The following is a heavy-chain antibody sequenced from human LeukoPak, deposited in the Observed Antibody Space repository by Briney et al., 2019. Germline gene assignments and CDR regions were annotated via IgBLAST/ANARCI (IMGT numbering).Heavy chain of an antibody. V-gene: IGHV2-5*02. D-gene: IGHD3-22*01. Sequence: SGPTLVNPTQTLTLTCTFSGFSLTTTGVGVGWIRQPPGKALEWLALIYWDDDKRYSPSLKSRLTITRDTSKNQVVLTMTNMDPVDTATYYRAHRHFDSSGYYFAYWGQGTLVTVSS. CDR2: IYWDDDK. CDR3: AHRHFDSSGYYFAY. CDR1: GFSLTTTGVG. J-gene: IGHJ4*02.